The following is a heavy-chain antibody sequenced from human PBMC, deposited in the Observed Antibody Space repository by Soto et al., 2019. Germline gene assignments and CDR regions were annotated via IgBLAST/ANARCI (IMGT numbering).Heavy chain of an antibody. J-gene: IGHJ3*02. CDR1: GYTFTSYG. V-gene: IGHV1-18*01. Sequence: ASVKVSCKASGYTFTSYGISWVRQAPGQGLEWMGWISAYNGNTNYAQKLQGRVTMTTDTSTSTAYMELRSLRSDDTAVYYCARDTQSYDILTGYYPDNAFDTWGLGTMVTVSS. CDR3: ARDTQSYDILTGYYPDNAFDT. D-gene: IGHD3-9*01. CDR2: ISAYNGNT.